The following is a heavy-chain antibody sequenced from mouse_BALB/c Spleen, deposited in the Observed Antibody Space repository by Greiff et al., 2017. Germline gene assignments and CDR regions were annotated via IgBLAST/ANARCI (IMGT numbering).Heavy chain of an antibody. CDR3: ARHGYGNSFAY. CDR2: INSNGGST. D-gene: IGHD2-1*01. Sequence: EVHLVESGGGLVKLGGSLKLSCAASGFTFSSYYMSWVRQTPEKRLELVAAINSNGGSTYYPDTVKGRFTISRDNAKNTLYLQMSSLKSEDTALYYCARHGYGNSFAYWGQGTLVTVSA. J-gene: IGHJ3*01. V-gene: IGHV5-6-2*01. CDR1: GFTFSSYY.